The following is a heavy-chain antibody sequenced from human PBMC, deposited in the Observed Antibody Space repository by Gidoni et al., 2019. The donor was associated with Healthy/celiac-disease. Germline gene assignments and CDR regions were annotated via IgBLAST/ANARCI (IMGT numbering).Heavy chain of an antibody. CDR1: GGSFSGYY. CDR2: INHSGST. Sequence: QVQLQQWGAGLLKPSETLSLTCAVYGGSFSGYYWSWIRQPPGKGLEWMGEINHSGSTNYNPSLKSRVTISVDTSKNQFSLKLSSVTAADTAVYYCARGNAGATRDWFDPWGQGTLVTVSS. J-gene: IGHJ5*02. V-gene: IGHV4-34*01. D-gene: IGHD1-26*01. CDR3: ARGNAGATRDWFDP.